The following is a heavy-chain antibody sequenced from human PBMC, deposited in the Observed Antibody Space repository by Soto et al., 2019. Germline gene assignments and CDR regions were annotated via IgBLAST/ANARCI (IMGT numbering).Heavy chain of an antibody. D-gene: IGHD4-17*01. CDR1: GFTFDSHG. J-gene: IGHJ5*02. Sequence: QVQLVESGGGAVQPGRSLRLSCAASGFTFDSHGMHWVRQAPGKGLEWVAVISSDGNNKYYADSVQGRFTISRDNFNNIWYLQMRSLRAEDTAVYYCGKERLPYTVTKRGSWGQWTRVTVSS. CDR2: ISSDGNNK. CDR3: GKERLPYTVTKRGS. V-gene: IGHV3-30*18.